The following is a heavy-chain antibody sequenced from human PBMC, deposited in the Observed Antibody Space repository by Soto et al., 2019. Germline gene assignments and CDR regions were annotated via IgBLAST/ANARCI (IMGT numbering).Heavy chain of an antibody. V-gene: IGHV4-39*01. CDR2: MFHSGST. CDR3: VGVTRAYDNSEQPEY. CDR1: GVSIRSNTYF. D-gene: IGHD3-22*01. J-gene: IGHJ4*02. Sequence: QVKLQESGPGLVKPSESLSLTCTVSGVSIRSNTYFWGWIRQSPGKGLEWIVNMFHSGSTYYYPSPKSRVTISMDTSKNQVSLKLISVTAADTAVYYCVGVTRAYDNSEQPEYWGQGTLVSVSS.